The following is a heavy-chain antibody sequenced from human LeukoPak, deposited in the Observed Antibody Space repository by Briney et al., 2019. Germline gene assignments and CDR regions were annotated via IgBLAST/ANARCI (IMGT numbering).Heavy chain of an antibody. CDR2: ISSSSSTI. Sequence: GGSLRLSCAASGFTFSSYRMNWVRQAPGKGLEWVSYISSSSSTIYYADSVKGRFTISRDNAKNSLYLQMNSLRAEDTAVYYCAREPRYYYDSSGYPTDYWGQGTLVTVSS. V-gene: IGHV3-48*04. D-gene: IGHD3-22*01. CDR1: GFTFSSYR. J-gene: IGHJ4*02. CDR3: AREPRYYYDSSGYPTDY.